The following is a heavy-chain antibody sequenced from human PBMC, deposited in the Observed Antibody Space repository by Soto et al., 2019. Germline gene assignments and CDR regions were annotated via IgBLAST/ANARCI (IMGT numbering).Heavy chain of an antibody. J-gene: IGHJ4*02. D-gene: IGHD3-10*01. CDR2: INHSGST. CDR1: GGSFSGYY. Sequence: QVQLQQWGAGLLKPSETLSLTCAVYGGSFSGYYWSWFRQPPGKGLEWIGEINHSGSTNYNPSLKSRVTISVDTSKNQFSLKLSSVTAADTAVYYCARAWGFDFDYWGQGTLVTVSS. V-gene: IGHV4-34*01. CDR3: ARAWGFDFDY.